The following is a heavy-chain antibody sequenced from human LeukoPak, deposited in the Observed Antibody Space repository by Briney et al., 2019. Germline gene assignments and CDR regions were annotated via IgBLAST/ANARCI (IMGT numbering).Heavy chain of an antibody. J-gene: IGHJ5*02. CDR2: IYTSGST. D-gene: IGHD3-16*01. V-gene: IGHV4-4*07. CDR1: GGSISSDY. CDR3: ARDRLRAFSWFDP. Sequence: SETLSLTCTVSGGSISSDYWSWTRQPAGKGLEWIGRIYTSGSTNYNPSLKSRVTMSVDTSKNQFSLKLSSVTAADTAVYYCARDRLRAFSWFDPWGQGTLVTVSS.